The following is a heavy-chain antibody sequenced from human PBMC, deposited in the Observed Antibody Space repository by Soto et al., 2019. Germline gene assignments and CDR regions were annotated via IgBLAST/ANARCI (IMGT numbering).Heavy chain of an antibody. CDR3: ARRDWATLAFDI. D-gene: IGHD5-12*01. CDR1: GFTFSSYD. V-gene: IGHV3-13*01. J-gene: IGHJ3*02. CDR2: IGTAGDT. Sequence: GGSLRLSCAASGFTFSSYDMHWVRQATGKGLEWVSAIGTAGDTYYPGSVKGRFTISRENAKNSLYLQMNSLRAEDTAVYYCARRDWATLAFDIWGQGTMVTVSS.